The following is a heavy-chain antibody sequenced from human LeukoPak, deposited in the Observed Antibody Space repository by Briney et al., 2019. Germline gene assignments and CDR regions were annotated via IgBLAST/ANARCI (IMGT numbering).Heavy chain of an antibody. Sequence: SGGSLRLSCATSGFTFSSYAMSWVRQAPGKGLEWVSSISGRDGSTYYADSVKGRFTISRDNSKNTLYLQMNSLRAEDTAVYYCAKKGLGYGDPGDIYGGYYMDVWGKGTTVTISS. J-gene: IGHJ6*03. CDR1: GFTFSSYA. CDR3: AKKGLGYGDPGDIYGGYYMDV. CDR2: ISGRDGST. D-gene: IGHD4-17*01. V-gene: IGHV3-23*01.